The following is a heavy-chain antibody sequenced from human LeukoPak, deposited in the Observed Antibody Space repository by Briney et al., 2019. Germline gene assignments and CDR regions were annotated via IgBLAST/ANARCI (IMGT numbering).Heavy chain of an antibody. J-gene: IGHJ4*02. CDR1: GYSINIAYY. D-gene: IGHD1-26*01. V-gene: IGHV4-38-2*01. Sequence: SETLSLTCAVSGYSINIAYYWGWIRQPPGKGLEWIGSIYHSGSTYYNPSLKSRVTISVDTSKNQFSLKLSSVTAADTAVYYCVRLRWELMAPYFDHWGQGAFVIVSS. CDR3: VRLRWELMAPYFDH. CDR2: IYHSGST.